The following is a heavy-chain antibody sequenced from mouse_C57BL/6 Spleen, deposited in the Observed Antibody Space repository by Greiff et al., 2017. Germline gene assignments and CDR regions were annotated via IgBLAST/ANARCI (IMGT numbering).Heavy chain of an antibody. CDR3: TGWIRPYEGYAMDY. J-gene: IGHJ4*01. D-gene: IGHD2-12*01. Sequence: EVMLVESGGGLVQPGGSMKLSCVASGFTFSNYWMNWVRQSPEKGLEWVAQIRLKSDNYATHYAESVKGRFTISRDDSKSRVYLQMNNLRAEDTGIYYCTGWIRPYEGYAMDYWGQGTSVTVSS. CDR1: GFTFSNYW. CDR2: IRLKSDNYAT. V-gene: IGHV6-3*01.